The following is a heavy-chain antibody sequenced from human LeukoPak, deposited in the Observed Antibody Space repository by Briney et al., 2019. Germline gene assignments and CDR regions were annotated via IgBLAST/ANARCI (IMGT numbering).Heavy chain of an antibody. J-gene: IGHJ4*02. CDR2: MNSDGSST. CDR1: GFTFSSYW. Sequence: PGGSLRLSCAASGFTFSSYWMDWVRQAPGKGLVWVSRMNSDGSSTSYADSVKGRFTISRGNAKNTLYLQMNSLRAEDTAVYYCTREVPSTVEFDSWGQGTLVTVSS. D-gene: IGHD2-2*01. CDR3: TREVPSTVEFDS. V-gene: IGHV3-74*01.